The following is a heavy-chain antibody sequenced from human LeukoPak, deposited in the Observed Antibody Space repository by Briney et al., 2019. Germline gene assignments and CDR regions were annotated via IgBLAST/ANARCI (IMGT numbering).Heavy chain of an antibody. CDR2: INLNSGGT. D-gene: IGHD4-17*01. CDR1: GYTFTGYY. J-gene: IGHJ3*02. Sequence: ASVTVSCKASGYTFTGYYMHWVRQAPGQGLEWMGWINLNSGGTNYAQKFQGRVNMTRDTSISTAYMELSRLRSDDTAVYYCARASGDYEAPINDAFDIWGQGTMVTVSS. CDR3: ARASGDYEAPINDAFDI. V-gene: IGHV1-2*02.